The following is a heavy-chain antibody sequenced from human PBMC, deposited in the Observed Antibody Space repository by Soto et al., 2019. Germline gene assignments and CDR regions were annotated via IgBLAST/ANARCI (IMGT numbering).Heavy chain of an antibody. CDR2: IYYSGST. CDR3: ARREMATIGGDAFDI. J-gene: IGHJ3*02. Sequence: SETLSLTCTVSGGSISSSSYYWGWIRPPPGKGLEWIGSIYYSGSTYYNPSLKSRVTISVDTSKNQFFLKLSPVTAADTAVYYCARREMATIGGDAFDIWGQGTMVTVSS. CDR1: GGSISSSSYY. D-gene: IGHD5-12*01. V-gene: IGHV4-39*01.